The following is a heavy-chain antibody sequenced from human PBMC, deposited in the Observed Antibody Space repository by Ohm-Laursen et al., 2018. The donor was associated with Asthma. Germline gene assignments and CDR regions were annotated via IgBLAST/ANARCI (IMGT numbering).Heavy chain of an antibody. CDR1: GGTLGTSV. CDR2: LNSVFGTS. J-gene: IGHJ4*02. V-gene: IGHV1-69*13. Sequence: GASVKVSCKSLGGTLGTSVFGWVRQAPGQGLEWLGGLNSVFGTSTYAQKFHDRFTITADEYTSTVNMTLSSLTSEDTAVYYCARKAGSCIVSTCYSLDFWGQGTLVTVSS. CDR3: ARKAGSCIVSTCYSLDF. D-gene: IGHD2-15*01.